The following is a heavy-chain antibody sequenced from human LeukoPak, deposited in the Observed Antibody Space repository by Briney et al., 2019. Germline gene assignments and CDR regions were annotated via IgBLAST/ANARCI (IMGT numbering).Heavy chain of an antibody. D-gene: IGHD4-23*01. CDR1: GGSISSSSYY. V-gene: IGHV4-39*07. CDR2: IYYSGST. J-gene: IGHJ3*02. CDR3: ATLDDYGGNSRHAFDI. Sequence: PSETLSLTCTVSGGSISSSSYYWGWIRQPPGKGLEWIGSIYYSGSTYYNPSLKSRVTITADTSTDTAYMELSSLRSEDTAVYYCATLDDYGGNSRHAFDIWGQGTMVTVSS.